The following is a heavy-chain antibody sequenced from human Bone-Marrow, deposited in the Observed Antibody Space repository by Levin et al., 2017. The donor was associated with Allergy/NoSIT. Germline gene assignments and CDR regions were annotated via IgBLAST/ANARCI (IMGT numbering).Heavy chain of an antibody. CDR1: GGSISNYY. V-gene: IGHV4-59*01. CDR3: ARVIFRKSTSSGYGLDG. Sequence: SETLSLTSTVSGGSISNYYWSWIRQPPGKGLEWIGYIYYSGSTSYNPSLKSRVTISVDTSKNHFSLTLSSVTAADTAVYYCARVIFRKSTSSGYGLDGWCQGTTVTVSS. D-gene: IGHD2-2*01. J-gene: IGHJ6*02. CDR2: IYYSGST.